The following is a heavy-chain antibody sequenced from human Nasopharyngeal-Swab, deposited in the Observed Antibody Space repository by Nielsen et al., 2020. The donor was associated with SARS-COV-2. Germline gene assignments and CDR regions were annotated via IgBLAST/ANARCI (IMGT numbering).Heavy chain of an antibody. Sequence: LRLSCTVSGGSISSGSYYWSWIRQPAEKGLEWIGRIYTSGSTNYNPSLKSRVTISVDTSKNQFSLKLSSVTAADTAVYYCARGPIKTPASSWFDPWGQGTLVTVSS. CDR1: GGSISSGSYY. J-gene: IGHJ5*02. CDR3: ARGPIKTPASSWFDP. CDR2: IYTSGST. D-gene: IGHD6-13*01. V-gene: IGHV4-61*02.